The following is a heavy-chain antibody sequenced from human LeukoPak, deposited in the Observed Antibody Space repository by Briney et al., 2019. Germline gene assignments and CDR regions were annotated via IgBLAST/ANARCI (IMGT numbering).Heavy chain of an antibody. J-gene: IGHJ4*02. CDR2: INHSGST. V-gene: IGHV4-4*02. CDR3: ARFAEVYYGSGRADY. Sequence: GSLRLSCVASGFTFSSRDWMTWVRQAPGKGLEWIGEINHSGSTNYNPSLKSRVTISVDTSKNQFSLKLSSVTAADTAVYYCARFAEVYYGSGRADYWGQGTLVTVSS. CDR1: GFTFSSRDW. D-gene: IGHD3-10*01.